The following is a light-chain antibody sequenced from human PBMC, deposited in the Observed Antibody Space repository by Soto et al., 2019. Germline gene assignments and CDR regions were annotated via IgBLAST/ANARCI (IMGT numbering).Light chain of an antibody. J-gene: IGLJ2*01. CDR1: SSNIGAGYD. CDR3: QSYDSSLSGLGVV. CDR2: GNS. V-gene: IGLV1-40*01. Sequence: QSVLTQPPSVSGAPGQRVTISCTGSSSNIGAGYDVHWYQQLPGTAPKLLIYGNSNRPSGVPDRFSGSKSGTSASLAITGLQDEDEADYYCQSYDSSLSGLGVVFGGGTKLTVL.